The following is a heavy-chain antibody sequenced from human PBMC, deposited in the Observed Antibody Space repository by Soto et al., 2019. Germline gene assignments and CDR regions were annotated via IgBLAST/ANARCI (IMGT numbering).Heavy chain of an antibody. D-gene: IGHD3-9*01. V-gene: IGHV3-23*01. Sequence: PGGSLRLSCSVSGFTFSKYAMHWVRQAPGKGLEWVSAISGSGSNTYYADSVKGRFTISRDNSKNTLFLQMNSLRAEDTAVYYCAKALRYFDWLVRPWNAMDVWGQGTTVTVSS. CDR2: ISGSGSNT. CDR1: GFTFSKYA. CDR3: AKALRYFDWLVRPWNAMDV. J-gene: IGHJ6*02.